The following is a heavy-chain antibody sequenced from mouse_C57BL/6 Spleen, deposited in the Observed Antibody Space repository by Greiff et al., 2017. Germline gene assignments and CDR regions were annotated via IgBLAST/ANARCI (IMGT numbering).Heavy chain of an antibody. CDR2: IDPSDSYT. CDR1: GYTFTSYW. D-gene: IGHD2-3*01. Sequence: QVQLKESGAELVKPGASVKLSCKASGYTFTSYWMQWVKQRPGQGLEWIGEIDPSDSYTNYNQKFKGKATLTVDTSSSTAYMQLSSLTSEDSAVYYCAGDGYWGQGTTLTVSS. J-gene: IGHJ2*01. CDR3: AGDGY. V-gene: IGHV1-50*01.